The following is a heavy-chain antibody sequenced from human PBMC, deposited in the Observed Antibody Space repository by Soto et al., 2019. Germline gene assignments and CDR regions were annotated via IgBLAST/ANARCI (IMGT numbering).Heavy chain of an antibody. V-gene: IGHV4-31*03. CDR3: ARSSLNAVWYFDL. Sequence: QVQLQESGPGLVKPSQTLSLTCSVSGGSISSNSNRWSWIRQHPGQGLEWIGYISNSGATYYNPSLKSRGALSADTPKNQFSLSLNSVTAADTAVYYCARSSLNAVWYFDLWGRGTQVTVS. J-gene: IGHJ2*01. D-gene: IGHD2-8*01. CDR1: GGSISSNSNR. CDR2: ISNSGAT.